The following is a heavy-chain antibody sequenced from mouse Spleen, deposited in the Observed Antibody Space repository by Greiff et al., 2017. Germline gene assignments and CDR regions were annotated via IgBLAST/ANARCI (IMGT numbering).Heavy chain of an antibody. D-gene: IGHD2-4*01. CDR3: ARHDYDGNWYFDV. V-gene: IGHV5-9-2*01. J-gene: IGHJ1*01. CDR1: GFTFSSYG. Sequence: EVQRVESGGGLVKPGGSLKLSCAASGFTFSSYGMSWVRQTPEKRLEWVATISGGGSYTYYPDSVKGRFTISRDNAKNNLYLQMSSLRSEDTALYYCARHDYDGNWYFDVWGAGTTVTVSS. CDR2: ISGGGSYT.